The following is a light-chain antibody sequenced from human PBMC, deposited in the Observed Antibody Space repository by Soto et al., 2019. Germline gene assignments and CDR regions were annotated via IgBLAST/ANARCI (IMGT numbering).Light chain of an antibody. CDR1: SSDVGGYNY. CDR2: EVS. J-gene: IGLJ2*01. Sequence: QSVLTQPPSASGSPGQSVTISCTGTSSDVGGYNYVSWYQQHPGKAPKLMIYEVSKRPSGVPDRFSGSKSGNTASLTVSGIQADDEADYYCSSYAGSNNFVVFGGGTKLTVL. CDR3: SSYAGSNNFVV. V-gene: IGLV2-8*01.